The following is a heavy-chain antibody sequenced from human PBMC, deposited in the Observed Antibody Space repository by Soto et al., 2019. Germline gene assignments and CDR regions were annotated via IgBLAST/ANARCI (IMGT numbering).Heavy chain of an antibody. CDR3: AKEITVAGDFDY. V-gene: IGHV3-30*18. D-gene: IGHD6-19*01. CDR2: ISNDGSKE. CDR1: GFTFSSYG. J-gene: IGHJ4*01. Sequence: GGSLRLSCVASGFTFSSYGIHWVRQAPGKGLEWVAVISNDGSKEYYADSVKGRFTISRDNSKNTLYLQMDSLRPEDTVVYYCAKEITVAGDFDYWGHGTLVTVSS.